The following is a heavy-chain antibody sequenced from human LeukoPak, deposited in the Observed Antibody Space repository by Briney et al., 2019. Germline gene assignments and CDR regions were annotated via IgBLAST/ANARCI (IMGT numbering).Heavy chain of an antibody. CDR1: GYTFTIYD. Sequence: GASVSVSFKASGYTFTIYDINWGRQATGQGRGWMGWMNPNSGNTDYAQKLQGRGTMTRNTAKSTAYMELSSLRSEDTAVYYCAARGPYGSSWHKFDYWGQGTLVTVSS. J-gene: IGHJ4*02. CDR2: MNPNSGNT. V-gene: IGHV1-8*01. CDR3: AARGPYGSSWHKFDY. D-gene: IGHD6-13*01.